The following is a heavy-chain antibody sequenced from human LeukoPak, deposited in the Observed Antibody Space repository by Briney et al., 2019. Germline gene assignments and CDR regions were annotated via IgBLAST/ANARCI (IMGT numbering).Heavy chain of an antibody. CDR1: GDSMSSYY. V-gene: IGHV4-4*07. D-gene: IGHD6-19*01. Sequence: SETLSLTCTVSGDSMSSYYWSWIRQPAGKGLEWIGRIYTSGSTNYNPSLKSRVTMSVDTSKNQFSLKLSSVTAADTAVYYCARHSSGWPPYYYMDVWGKGTTVTISS. J-gene: IGHJ6*03. CDR3: ARHSSGWPPYYYMDV. CDR2: IYTSGST.